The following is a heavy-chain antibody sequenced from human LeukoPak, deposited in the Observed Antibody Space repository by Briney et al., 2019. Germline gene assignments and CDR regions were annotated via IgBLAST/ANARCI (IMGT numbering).Heavy chain of an antibody. CDR1: GASINSHY. V-gene: IGHV4-4*07. CDR3: ARALNPLPGTYYFDY. Sequence: SETLSLTCTVSGASINSHYWSWIRQPAGKGQRWIGRIYISGSTNYNSSLQSRVTMSVDTSKNQFSLKLTSVTAADTAVYYCARALNPLPGTYYFDYWGQGTLVTVSS. D-gene: IGHD2-15*01. J-gene: IGHJ4*02. CDR2: IYISGST.